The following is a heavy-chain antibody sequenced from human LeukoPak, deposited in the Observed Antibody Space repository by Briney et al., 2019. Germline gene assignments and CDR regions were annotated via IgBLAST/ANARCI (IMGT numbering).Heavy chain of an antibody. CDR2: IWYDASNK. CDR1: GFTFSSFG. D-gene: IGHD2-2*01. J-gene: IGHJ4*02. CDR3: VRGVGVSKFNYLDS. Sequence: GGPLTLSCAASGFTFSSFGMHWLRQAPGKGLEGVAVIWYDASNKYYADSVKGRFTISRDNSKNTLYLQMNSLRDDDTAVYYCVRGVGVSKFNYLDSWGQGTLVIVSS. V-gene: IGHV3-33*01.